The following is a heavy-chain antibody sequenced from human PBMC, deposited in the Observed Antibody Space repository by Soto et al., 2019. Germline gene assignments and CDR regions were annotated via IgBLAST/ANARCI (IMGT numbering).Heavy chain of an antibody. CDR2: IYYSGST. V-gene: IGHV4-59*01. Sequence: PSETLSLTCTVSGGFIISYYWSWIRQPPGKGLEWIGYIYYSGSTNYNPSLKSRVTISVDTSKNQFSLKLSSVTAADTAVYYCARDDGGQLAYWGQGTLVTVSS. J-gene: IGHJ4*02. CDR1: GGFIISYY. D-gene: IGHD3-16*01. CDR3: ARDDGGQLAY.